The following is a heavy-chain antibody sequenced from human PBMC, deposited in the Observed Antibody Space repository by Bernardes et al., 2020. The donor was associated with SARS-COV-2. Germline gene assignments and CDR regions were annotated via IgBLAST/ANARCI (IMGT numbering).Heavy chain of an antibody. J-gene: IGHJ4*02. CDR1: GGSINSGGYS. V-gene: IGHV4-30-2*06. Sequence: SETLSLTCSLSGGSINSGGYSWSWLRQSPGKGLEWIGYMYYSGSTFYNPSLKGRVSISADGSKNQFSLTLTSVTAADTAVYYCARAGYASPFDYWGQGTLVTVSS. CDR2: MYYSGST. D-gene: IGHD5-12*01. CDR3: ARAGYASPFDY.